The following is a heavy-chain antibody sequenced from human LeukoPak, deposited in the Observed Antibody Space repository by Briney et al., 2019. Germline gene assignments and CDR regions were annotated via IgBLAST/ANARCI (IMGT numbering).Heavy chain of an antibody. D-gene: IGHD3-22*01. V-gene: IGHV4-39*01. CDR3: ARRGTYYYDSSGYYPDAFDI. J-gene: IGHJ3*02. CDR2: IYYSGST. CDR1: GGSISSSSYY. Sequence: PSETLSLTCTVSGGSISSSSYYWGWIRQPPGKGLEWIGGIYYSGSTYYNPSLKSRVTISVDTSKNQFSLKLSSVTAADTAVYYCARRGTYYYDSSGYYPDAFDIWGQGTMVTVSS.